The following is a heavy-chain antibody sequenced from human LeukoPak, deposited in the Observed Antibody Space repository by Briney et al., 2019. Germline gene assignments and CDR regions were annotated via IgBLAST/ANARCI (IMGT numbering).Heavy chain of an antibody. CDR3: ARDYSGWSRDY. CDR2: ISPDSAYT. V-gene: IGHV3-21*01. J-gene: IGHJ4*02. Sequence: GGSLRLSCAASGFTFSSYSMNWVRQAPGKGLEWVSSISPDSAYTYYADSLKGRFTISRDNAENSLYLQMNSLRAEDTAVYYCARDYSGWSRDYWGQGTLVTVSS. D-gene: IGHD3-10*01. CDR1: GFTFSSYS.